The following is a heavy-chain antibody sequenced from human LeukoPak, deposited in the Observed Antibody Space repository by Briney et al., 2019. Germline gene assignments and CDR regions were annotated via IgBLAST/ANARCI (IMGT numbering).Heavy chain of an antibody. Sequence: GASVKVSCKASGYPFTGFYIHWVRQAPGQGLEWMGWINPHSGDTQYAVNFQGRVTLTRDTSITTAYMELSRVKSDDTAVYYCARSVVLTVPCDDWGQGSLLTVSS. J-gene: IGHJ4*02. CDR1: GYPFTGFY. D-gene: IGHD2-21*02. CDR2: INPHSGDT. CDR3: ARSVVLTVPCDD. V-gene: IGHV1-2*02.